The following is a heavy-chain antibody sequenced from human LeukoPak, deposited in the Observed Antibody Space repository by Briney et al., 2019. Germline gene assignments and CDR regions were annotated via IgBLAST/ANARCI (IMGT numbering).Heavy chain of an antibody. CDR3: AKGMFFDDTMIVVVIGAFDY. Sequence: PGGSLRLSCAASGVTFSSYAMSWVRQAPGKGLEWVSAISGSGGSTYYADSVKGRFTISRDNSKNTLYLQMNSLRAEDTAVYYCAKGMFFDDTMIVVVIGAFDYWGQGTLVTVSS. J-gene: IGHJ4*02. V-gene: IGHV3-23*01. CDR2: ISGSGGST. CDR1: GVTFSSYA. D-gene: IGHD3-22*01.